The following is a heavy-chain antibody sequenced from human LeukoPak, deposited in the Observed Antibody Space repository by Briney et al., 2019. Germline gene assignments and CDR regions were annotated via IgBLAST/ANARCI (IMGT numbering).Heavy chain of an antibody. Sequence: SGTLSLTCTVSGGSISSYYWSWIRQPPGKGLEWIGYIYYSGSTNYTPSLKSRVTISVDTSKNQFSLKLSSVTAADTAVYYCARRNVYSSSWDYFDYWGQGTLVTVSS. V-gene: IGHV4-59*08. J-gene: IGHJ4*02. D-gene: IGHD6-13*01. CDR3: ARRNVYSSSWDYFDY. CDR1: GGSISSYY. CDR2: IYYSGST.